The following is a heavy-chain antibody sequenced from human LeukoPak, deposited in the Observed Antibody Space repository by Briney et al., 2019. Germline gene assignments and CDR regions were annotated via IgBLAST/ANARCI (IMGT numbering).Heavy chain of an antibody. D-gene: IGHD3-10*01. CDR2: ITSDGENT. CDR1: GFSFSTHN. Sequence: GGSLRLSCSASGFSFSTHNMHWVRQAPGKGLEFVSGITSDGENTDYLDFVKGRFTITRDNSKNTLYLHMSSLRPEDTAVYFCVKGRYGTGWDFWGPGTLVIASS. V-gene: IGHV3-64D*06. J-gene: IGHJ4*02. CDR3: VKGRYGTGWDF.